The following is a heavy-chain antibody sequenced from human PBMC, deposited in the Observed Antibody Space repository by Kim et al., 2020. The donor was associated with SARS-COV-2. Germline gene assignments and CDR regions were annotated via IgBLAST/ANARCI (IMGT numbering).Heavy chain of an antibody. Sequence: SETLSLTCTVSGGSISSYYWSWIRQPAGKGLEWIGRIYTSGSTNYNPSLKSRVTMSVDTSKNQFSLELSSVTAADTAVYYCAGLWGCSSTICYNPYAFDIRGQGTLVTVSS. CDR1: GGSISSYY. J-gene: IGHJ3*02. D-gene: IGHD2-2*02. CDR2: IYTSGST. CDR3: AGLWGCSSTICYNPYAFDI. V-gene: IGHV4-4*07.